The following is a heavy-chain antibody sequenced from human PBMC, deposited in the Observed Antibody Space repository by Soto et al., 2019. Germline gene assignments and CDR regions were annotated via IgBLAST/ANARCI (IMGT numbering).Heavy chain of an antibody. CDR3: AGGHYDSRGYPSRPDY. CDR1: GGSISSSTYY. Sequence: QLQLQESGPGLVKPSETLSLTCTVSGGSISSSTYYWGWIRQPPGKGLEWIGSIYYGSMYYSGSTYYSPSLKSRVTIFVDTSKNQSSLKLSSVTAADTAVYYCAGGHYDSRGYPSRPDYWGQGTLVTVSS. CDR2: MYYSGST. D-gene: IGHD3-22*01. J-gene: IGHJ4*02. V-gene: IGHV4-39*01.